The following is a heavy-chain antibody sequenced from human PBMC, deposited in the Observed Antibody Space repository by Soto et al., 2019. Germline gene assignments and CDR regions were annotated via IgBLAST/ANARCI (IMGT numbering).Heavy chain of an antibody. CDR3: VKERSGHSYADS. V-gene: IGHV3-23*01. J-gene: IGHJ4*02. D-gene: IGHD5-18*01. CDR2: ISDSGDRT. Sequence: PGGALRVSCAASGFTFINYAMSWLRQPPGKGLEWVSAISDSGDRTYYADSVKGRFTISRDNSKNTLYLQMNSLRAEDSAVYYCVKERSGHSYADSWGQGTLVTVSS. CDR1: GFTFINYA.